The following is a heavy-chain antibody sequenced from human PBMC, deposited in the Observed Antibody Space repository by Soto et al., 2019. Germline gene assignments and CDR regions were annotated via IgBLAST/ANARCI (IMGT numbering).Heavy chain of an antibody. Sequence: PGESLKISCKVSGNRFSSNWIAWVRQLPGKGLEWMGFIYPGDSDTRYSPSFQGQVTISADKSISTAYLQLSSLKVSDTAIYYCARVYCSGGSCYNSFDIWGQGTMVTVSS. V-gene: IGHV5-51*01. D-gene: IGHD2-15*01. CDR2: IYPGDSDT. J-gene: IGHJ3*02. CDR3: ARVYCSGGSCYNSFDI. CDR1: GNRFSSNW.